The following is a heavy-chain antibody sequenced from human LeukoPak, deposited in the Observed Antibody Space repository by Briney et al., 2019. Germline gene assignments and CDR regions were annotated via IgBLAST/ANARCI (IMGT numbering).Heavy chain of an antibody. Sequence: GGSLRLFCVASGFPFSSYWMTWVRQAPGKGPEWVSAISGSGDRTDYADSVRGRFTISRDNSKSTLYLQMNSLRVEDTAIYYCAIREPIGYWGQGSLVTVSP. V-gene: IGHV3-23*01. D-gene: IGHD6-13*01. CDR3: AIREPIGY. CDR1: GFPFSSYW. CDR2: ISGSGDRT. J-gene: IGHJ4*02.